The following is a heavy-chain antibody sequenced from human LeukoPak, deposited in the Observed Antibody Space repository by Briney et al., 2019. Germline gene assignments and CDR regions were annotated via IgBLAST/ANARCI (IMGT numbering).Heavy chain of an antibody. V-gene: IGHV4-59*05. Sequence: SETPFLTCAVSGGSISSYYWSWIRQPPGKGLEWIGTIYYSGSTYYNPSLKSRVTISVDTSKNQLSLKLSSVTAADTAVYYCARGVAAAGQYYFDYWGQGTLVTVSS. CDR3: ARGVAAAGQYYFDY. CDR1: GGSISSYY. J-gene: IGHJ4*02. CDR2: IYYSGST. D-gene: IGHD6-13*01.